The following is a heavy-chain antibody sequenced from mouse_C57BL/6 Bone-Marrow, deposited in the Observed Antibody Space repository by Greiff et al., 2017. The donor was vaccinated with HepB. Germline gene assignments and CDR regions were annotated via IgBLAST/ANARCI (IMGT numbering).Heavy chain of an antibody. Sequence: VQLQQPGAELVRPGTSVKLSCKASGYTFTSYWMHWVKQRPGQGLEWIGVIDPSDSYTNYNQKFKGKATLTVDTSSSTAYMQLSSLTSEDSAVYYCARFDTLYFDYWGQGTTLTVSS. D-gene: IGHD5-1-1*01. V-gene: IGHV1-59*01. CDR3: ARFDTLYFDY. CDR1: GYTFTSYW. CDR2: IDPSDSYT. J-gene: IGHJ2*01.